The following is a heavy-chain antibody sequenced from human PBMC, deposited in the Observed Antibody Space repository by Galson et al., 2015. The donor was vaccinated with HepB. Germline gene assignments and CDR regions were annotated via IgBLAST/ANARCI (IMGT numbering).Heavy chain of an antibody. Sequence: SVKVSCKASGYTFIGYYMHWVRQAPGQGLEWMGWINPKSGVTHYAQKFQGRVTMTRDTSISTAYMELSRLRSDGTAIYYCANSYYDSGGFYDYYYLDLWGKGTTVTVSS. D-gene: IGHD3-22*01. CDR1: GYTFIGYY. J-gene: IGHJ6*03. V-gene: IGHV1-2*02. CDR3: ANSYYDSGGFYDYYYLDL. CDR2: INPKSGVT.